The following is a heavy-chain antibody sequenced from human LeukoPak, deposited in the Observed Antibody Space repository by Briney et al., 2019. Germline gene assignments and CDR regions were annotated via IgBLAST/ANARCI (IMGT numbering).Heavy chain of an antibody. V-gene: IGHV3-48*01. J-gene: IGHJ6*03. CDR2: ISSSSSTI. D-gene: IGHD3-3*01. CDR3: AKTSLSDASGHYYYMDV. CDR1: GFSFSTYV. Sequence: PGGSLRLSCAAPGFSFSTYVMHWVRQAPGKWLEWVSYISSSSSTIYYADSVKGRFTISRDNSQDTVSLQVNNLRTEDTALYYCAKTSLSDASGHYYYMDVWGKGTTVTVSS.